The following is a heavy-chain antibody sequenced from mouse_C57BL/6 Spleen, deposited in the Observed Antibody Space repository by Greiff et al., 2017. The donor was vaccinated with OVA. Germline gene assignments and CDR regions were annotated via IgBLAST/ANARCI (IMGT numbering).Heavy chain of an antibody. CDR3: ARFLDTFAY. CDR2: IDPSDSYT. V-gene: IGHV1-69*01. Sequence: VQLQQPGAELVMPGASVKLSCKASGYTFTSYWMHWVKQRPGPGLEWIGEIDPSDSYTNYNQKFKGKSTLTVDKSSSPAYMQLSSLTSEDSAVYYCARFLDTFAYWGQGTLVTVSA. CDR1: GYTFTSYW. J-gene: IGHJ3*01.